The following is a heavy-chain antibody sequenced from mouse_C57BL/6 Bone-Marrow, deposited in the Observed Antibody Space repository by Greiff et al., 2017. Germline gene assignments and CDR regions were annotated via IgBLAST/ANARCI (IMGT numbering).Heavy chain of an antibody. CDR3: AYYGSSYGYFDV. Sequence: QVQLKQPGAELVMPGASVKLSCKASGYTFTSYWMHWVKQRPGQGLEWIGEIDPSDSYTNYNQKFKGKSTLTVDKSSSTAYMQLSSLTSEDSAVYYCAYYGSSYGYFDVWGTGTTVTVSS. CDR2: IDPSDSYT. V-gene: IGHV1-69*01. D-gene: IGHD1-1*01. J-gene: IGHJ1*03. CDR1: GYTFTSYW.